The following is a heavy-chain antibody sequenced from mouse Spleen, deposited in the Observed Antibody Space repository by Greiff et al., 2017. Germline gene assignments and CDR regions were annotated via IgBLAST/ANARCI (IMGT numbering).Heavy chain of an antibody. CDR3: VRHPGDGYLYAMDY. V-gene: IGHV10-1*01. Sequence: EVMLVESGGGLVQPKGSLKLSCAASGFSFNTYAMNWVRQAPGKGLEWVARIRSKSNNYATYYADSVKDRFTISRDDSESMLYLQMNNLKTEDTAMYYCVRHPGDGYLYAMDYWGQGTSVTVSS. CDR1: GFSFNTYA. CDR2: IRSKSNNYAT. J-gene: IGHJ4*01. D-gene: IGHD2-3*01.